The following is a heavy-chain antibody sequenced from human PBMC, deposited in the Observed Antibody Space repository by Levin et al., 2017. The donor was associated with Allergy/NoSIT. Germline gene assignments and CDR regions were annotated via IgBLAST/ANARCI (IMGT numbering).Heavy chain of an antibody. J-gene: IGHJ4*02. CDR2: ISYDGSNK. V-gene: IGHV3-30*03. CDR1: GFTFSSYG. D-gene: IGHD3-10*01. CDR3: VGYYGSGSYLIDY. Sequence: GGSLRLSCAASGFTFSSYGMHWVRQAPGKGLEWVAVISYDGSNKYYADSVKGRFTISRDNSKNTLYLQMNSLRAEDTAVYYCVGYYGSGSYLIDYWGQGTLVTVSS.